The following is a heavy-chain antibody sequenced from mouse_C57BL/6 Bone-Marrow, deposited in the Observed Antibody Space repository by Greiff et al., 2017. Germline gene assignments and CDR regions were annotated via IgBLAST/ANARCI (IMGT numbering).Heavy chain of an antibody. CDR1: GFTFSDYG. CDR3: ANSRDGYCWYFDV. D-gene: IGHD2-3*01. J-gene: IGHJ1*03. V-gene: IGHV5-17*01. Sequence: EVHLVESGGGLVKPGGSLKLSCAASGFTFSDYGMHWVRQAPEKGLEWVAYISSGSSTIYYADTVKGRFTISRDNAKNTLFLQMTSLRSEDTAMYYCANSRDGYCWYFDVWGTGTTVTVSS. CDR2: ISSGSSTI.